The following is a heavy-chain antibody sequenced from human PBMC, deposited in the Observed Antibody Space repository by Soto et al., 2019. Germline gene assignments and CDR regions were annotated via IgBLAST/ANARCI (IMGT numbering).Heavy chain of an antibody. CDR1: GFTFSSYA. CDR3: AKDKGMVYAIYPSDY. V-gene: IGHV3-23*01. Sequence: GGSLRLSCAASGFTFSSYAMSWVRQAPGKGLEWVSAISGSGGSTYYADSVKGRFTISRDNSKNTLYLQMNSLRAEDTAVYYCAKDKGMVYAIYPSDYWGQGTLVTVSS. D-gene: IGHD2-8*01. CDR2: ISGSGGST. J-gene: IGHJ4*02.